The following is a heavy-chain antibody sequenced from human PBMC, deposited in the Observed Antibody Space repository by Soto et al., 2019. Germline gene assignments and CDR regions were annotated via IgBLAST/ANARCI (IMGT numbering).Heavy chain of an antibody. Sequence: ASVKVSCKASGFTFFTSAVQWVRQARGQRLEWIGWIVVGSGNTNYAQKFQERVTITRDMSTNTAYMELSSLRSEDTALYYCAADPYCGGDCYFDYWGQGIMVTVSS. CDR2: IVVGSGNT. CDR1: GFTFFTSA. D-gene: IGHD2-21*02. CDR3: AADPYCGGDCYFDY. V-gene: IGHV1-58*01. J-gene: IGHJ4*02.